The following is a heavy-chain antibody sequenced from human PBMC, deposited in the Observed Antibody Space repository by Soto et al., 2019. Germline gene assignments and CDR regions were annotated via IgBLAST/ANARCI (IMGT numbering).Heavy chain of an antibody. J-gene: IGHJ6*02. CDR1: RFTFSNHG. Sequence: PGGSLRLSCAASRFTFSNHGMNWVRQAPGKGLEWVAVISYDGSNKYYADSVKGRFTISRDNSKNTLYLQMISLRAEDTAVYYCAKDIAMIRGVIIGMDVWGQGTTVTVSS. V-gene: IGHV3-30*18. CDR2: ISYDGSNK. D-gene: IGHD3-10*01. CDR3: AKDIAMIRGVIIGMDV.